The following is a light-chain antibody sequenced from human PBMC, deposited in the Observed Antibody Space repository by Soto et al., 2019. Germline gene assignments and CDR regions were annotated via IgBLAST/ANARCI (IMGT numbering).Light chain of an antibody. V-gene: IGKV1-5*03. CDR3: QHYNSYSEA. J-gene: IGKJ1*01. Sequence: DTQMTQSPSTLSGSVGDRVTITCRASQTISSWLAWYQQKPGKAPKLLIYKASTLKSGVPSRFSGSGSGTEFTLTISSLQPDDFATYYCQHYNSYSEALGQGTKVDIK. CDR2: KAS. CDR1: QTISSW.